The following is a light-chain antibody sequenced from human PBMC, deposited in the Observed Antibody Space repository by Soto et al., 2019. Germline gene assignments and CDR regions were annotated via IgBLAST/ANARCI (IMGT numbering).Light chain of an antibody. Sequence: QSALTQPASVSGSPGQSISISCTGTSSDVGSYNLVSWYQQHPGKPPKLMIYEVTKRPSGVSYRFSGSKSGNTASLTISGLQAEDEADYSCPSYAGSSTWVFGGGTKLTVL. CDR2: EVT. CDR1: SSDVGSYNL. CDR3: PSYAGSSTWV. J-gene: IGLJ3*02. V-gene: IGLV2-23*02.